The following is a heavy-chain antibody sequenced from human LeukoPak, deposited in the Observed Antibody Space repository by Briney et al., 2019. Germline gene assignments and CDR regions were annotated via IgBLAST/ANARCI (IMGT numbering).Heavy chain of an antibody. Sequence: PGGSLRLSCAASGFTFRSNWMSWVRQVPGKGPEWVANIRGDGSEKYYVDSVKGRFTISRDNVKNSLYLQMNSLRAEDTAVYYCARDRGWNCFDSWGQGTLVTVSS. CDR2: IRGDGSEK. CDR1: GFTFRSNW. V-gene: IGHV3-7*01. D-gene: IGHD3-22*01. J-gene: IGHJ4*02. CDR3: ARDRGWNCFDS.